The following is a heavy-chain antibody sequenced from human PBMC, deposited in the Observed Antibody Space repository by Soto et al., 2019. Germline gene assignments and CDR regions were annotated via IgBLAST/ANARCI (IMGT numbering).Heavy chain of an antibody. Sequence: PGGSLRLSCAASGFTFSSYAMHWVRQAPGKGLEWVAVISYDGSNKYYADSVKGRFTISRDNSKNTLYLQMNSLRAEDTAVCYCARDPADIWSFDYWGQGTLVTVSS. CDR1: GFTFSSYA. J-gene: IGHJ4*02. CDR3: ARDPADIWSFDY. V-gene: IGHV3-30-3*01. CDR2: ISYDGSNK. D-gene: IGHD3-16*01.